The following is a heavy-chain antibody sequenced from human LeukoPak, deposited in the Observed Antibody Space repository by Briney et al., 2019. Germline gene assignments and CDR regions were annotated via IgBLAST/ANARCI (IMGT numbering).Heavy chain of an antibody. D-gene: IGHD3-22*01. CDR1: GGSFSGYY. J-gene: IGHJ3*02. Sequence: SETLSLTCAVYGGSFSGYYWSWIRQPPGKGLEWIGEINHSGSTNYNPSPKSRVTISVDTSKNQFSLKLSSVTAADTAVYYCARAAYYYDSRMYAFDIWGQGTMVTVSS. V-gene: IGHV4-34*01. CDR3: ARAAYYYDSRMYAFDI. CDR2: INHSGST.